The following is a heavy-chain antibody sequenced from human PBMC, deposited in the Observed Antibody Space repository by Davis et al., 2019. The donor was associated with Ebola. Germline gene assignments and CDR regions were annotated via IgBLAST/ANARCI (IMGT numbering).Heavy chain of an antibody. CDR3: ARGRWQQPRGRFDP. J-gene: IGHJ5*02. V-gene: IGHV1-69*04. D-gene: IGHD6-13*01. CDR1: GYTFTSFA. Sequence: SVKVSCKASGYTFTSFAISWVRQAPGQGLEWMGRIIPVFGIATYAQKFQGRVTITRDTSASTAYMELSSLRSEDTAVYYCARGRWQQPRGRFDPWGQGTLVTVSS. CDR2: IIPVFGIA.